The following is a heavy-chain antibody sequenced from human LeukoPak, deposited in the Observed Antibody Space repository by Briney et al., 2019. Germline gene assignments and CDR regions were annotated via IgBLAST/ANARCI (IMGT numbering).Heavy chain of an antibody. CDR3: ASGLIAVAGTSEDY. V-gene: IGHV3-30-3*01. Sequence: GGSLRLSCAASGFTFSSYAMHWVRQAPGKGLEWVAVISYDGSNKYYADSVKGRFTISRDNSKNTLYLQMNSLRAEDTAVYYCASGLIAVAGTSEDYWGQGTLVTVSS. J-gene: IGHJ4*02. D-gene: IGHD6-19*01. CDR2: ISYDGSNK. CDR1: GFTFSSYA.